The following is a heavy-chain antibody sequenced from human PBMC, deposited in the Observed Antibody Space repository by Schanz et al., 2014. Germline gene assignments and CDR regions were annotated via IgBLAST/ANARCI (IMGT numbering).Heavy chain of an antibody. CDR1: GFSIRNHD. CDR2: IGTAGDT. D-gene: IGHD1-1*01. J-gene: IGHJ4*02. Sequence: EEQLLQSGGGLVQPGGSLRLSCAASGFSIRNHDMHWVRQATGAGLEWVSAIGTAGDTFYLDSVKGRFTISRENAKNSLYLQMNSLRAGDTAVYYCARGTDWNLHYWGQGALVTVSS. V-gene: IGHV3-13*04. CDR3: ARGTDWNLHY.